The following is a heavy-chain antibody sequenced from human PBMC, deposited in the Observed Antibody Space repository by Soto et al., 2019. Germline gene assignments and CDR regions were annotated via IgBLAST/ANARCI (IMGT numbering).Heavy chain of an antibody. J-gene: IGHJ5*02. CDR3: ARLARYYDILTGYSTLSWFDP. V-gene: IGHV4-59*08. CDR1: GGSISSYY. CDR2: IYYSGGT. D-gene: IGHD3-9*01. Sequence: SETLSLTCTVSGGSISSYYWSWIRQPPGKGLEWIGYIYYSGGTNYNPSLKSRVTISVDTSKNQFSLKLSSVTAADTALYYCARLARYYDILTGYSTLSWFDPWGQGTLVTVSS.